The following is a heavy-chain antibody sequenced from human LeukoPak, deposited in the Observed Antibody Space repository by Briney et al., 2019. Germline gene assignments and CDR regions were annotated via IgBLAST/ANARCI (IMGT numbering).Heavy chain of an antibody. D-gene: IGHD6-13*01. V-gene: IGHV3-48*01. CDR3: AATGTYSSSWPYYFDY. J-gene: IGHJ4*02. CDR1: GFTFSSYS. Sequence: PGGSLRLSCAASGFTFSSYSMNWVRQAPRKGLEWVSYISSSSSTIYYADSVKGRFTISRDNSKNTLYLQMNSLRAEDTAVYYCAATGTYSSSWPYYFDYWGQGTLVTVSS. CDR2: ISSSSSTI.